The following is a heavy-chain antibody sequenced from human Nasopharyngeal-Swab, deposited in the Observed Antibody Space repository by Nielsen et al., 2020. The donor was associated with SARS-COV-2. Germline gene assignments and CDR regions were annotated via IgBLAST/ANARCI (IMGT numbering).Heavy chain of an antibody. CDR1: GFTFSRYW. CDR3: ARDKDWNGLDS. Sequence: GESLKISCAASGFTFSRYWMHWVRQVPGKGLVWVSRIDTDGSTTDHADSVQGRFTISRDNAKNTLYLQLNSLRAEDTAVYYCARDKDWNGLDSWGQGTLVTVSS. D-gene: IGHD1-1*01. CDR2: IDTDGSTT. J-gene: IGHJ4*02. V-gene: IGHV3-74*01.